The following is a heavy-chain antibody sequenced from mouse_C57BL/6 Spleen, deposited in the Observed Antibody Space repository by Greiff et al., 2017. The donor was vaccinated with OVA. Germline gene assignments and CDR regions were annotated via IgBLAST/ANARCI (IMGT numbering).Heavy chain of an antibody. Sequence: QVTLKESGAELARPGASVKLSCKASGYTFTSYGISWVKQRTGQGLEWIGEIYPRSGNTYYNEKFKGKATLTADKSSSTAYMELRSLTSEDSAVYFCARRSSNYFYAMDYWGQGTSVTVSS. CDR3: ARRSSNYFYAMDY. CDR2: IYPRSGNT. CDR1: GYTFTSYG. J-gene: IGHJ4*01. V-gene: IGHV1-81*01. D-gene: IGHD2-5*01.